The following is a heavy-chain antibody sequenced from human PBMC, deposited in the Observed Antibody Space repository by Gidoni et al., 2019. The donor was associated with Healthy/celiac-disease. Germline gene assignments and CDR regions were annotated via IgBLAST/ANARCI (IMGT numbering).Heavy chain of an antibody. V-gene: IGHV1-18*01. J-gene: IGHJ4*02. Sequence: QVQLVRPGAEGKKPGASVKVSCKASGYIFTSYGISWVRHAPGQGLEWMGWISAYNGNTNYAEKLQGRVTMTTDNSTSTAYMEMRSLRSDDTAVYYCARDQAVITEVLVYWGQGTLVTVSS. CDR2: ISAYNGNT. D-gene: IGHD4-4*01. CDR1: GYIFTSYG. CDR3: ARDQAVITEVLVY.